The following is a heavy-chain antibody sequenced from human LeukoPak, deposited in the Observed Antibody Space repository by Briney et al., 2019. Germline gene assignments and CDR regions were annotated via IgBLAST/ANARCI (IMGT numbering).Heavy chain of an antibody. Sequence: PAGGSLRLSCTASGFTFGDYAMSWVRQAPGKGLEWVGFISSNAYGGTTEYAASVKGRFTISRDDSKSIAYLQMNSLKTEDTDVYYCTRAGEYYDFWSGYSSPNWFDPWGQGTLVTVSS. V-gene: IGHV3-49*04. CDR2: ISSNAYGGTT. CDR3: TRAGEYYDFWSGYSSPNWFDP. CDR1: GFTFGDYA. D-gene: IGHD3-3*01. J-gene: IGHJ5*02.